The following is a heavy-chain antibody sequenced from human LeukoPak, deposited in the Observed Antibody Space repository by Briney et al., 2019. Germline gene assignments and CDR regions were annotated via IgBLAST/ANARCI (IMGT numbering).Heavy chain of an antibody. CDR2: ISYDGSNK. CDR1: GXTFSSYG. CDR3: ARDYTAMMY. V-gene: IGHV3-30*03. Sequence: PGGSLRLSWAASGXTFSSYGMHWVRQAPGKGLEWVAVISYDGSNKYYADSVKGRFTISRDNSKNTLYLQMNSLRAEDTAVYYCARDYTAMMYWGQGTLVTVSS. D-gene: IGHD5-18*01. J-gene: IGHJ4*02.